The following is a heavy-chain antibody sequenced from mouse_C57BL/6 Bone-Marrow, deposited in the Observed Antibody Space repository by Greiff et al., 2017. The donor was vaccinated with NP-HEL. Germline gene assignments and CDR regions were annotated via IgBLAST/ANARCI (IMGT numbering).Heavy chain of an antibody. J-gene: IGHJ3*01. D-gene: IGHD2-2*01. V-gene: IGHV1-82*01. CDR2: IYPGDGDT. CDR1: GYAFSSSW. CDR3: ARSTMVTTDFAY. Sequence: VQLQQSGPELVKPGASVKISCKASGYAFSSSWMNWVKQRPGKGLEWIGRIYPGDGDTNYNGKFKGKATLTADKSSSTAYMQLSSLTSEDSAVYFCARSTMVTTDFAYWGQGTLVTVSA.